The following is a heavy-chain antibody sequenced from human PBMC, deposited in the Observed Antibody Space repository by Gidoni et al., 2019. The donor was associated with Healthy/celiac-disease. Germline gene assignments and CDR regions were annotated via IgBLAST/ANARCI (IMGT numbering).Heavy chain of an antibody. V-gene: IGHV3-64D*06. D-gene: IGHD2-15*01. J-gene: IGHJ3*02. CDR1: GFTFSSYA. CDR2: ISSNGGST. Sequence: EVQLVESGGGLVQPGGSLRLYCSASGFTFSSYAMHWVRQAPGKGLEYVSAISSNGGSTYYADSVKGRFTISRDNSKNTLYLQMSSLRAEDTAVYYCVKGCSGGSCYGAFDIWGQGTMVTVSS. CDR3: VKGCSGGSCYGAFDI.